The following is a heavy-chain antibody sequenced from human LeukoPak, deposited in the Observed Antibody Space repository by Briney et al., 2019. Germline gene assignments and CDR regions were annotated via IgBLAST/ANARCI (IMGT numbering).Heavy chain of an antibody. CDR1: GGSISGYC. J-gene: IGHJ4*02. CDR2: ISGSGGRT. Sequence: ETLSLTCTVSGGSISGYCWSWIRQPPGKGLEWVSGISGSGGRTDYADSVRGRFTISRDNSKDTLYLQMNSLRAEDTAVYYCAGTYYYDSSGYSYEYWGQGTLVAVSS. V-gene: IGHV3-23*01. CDR3: AGTYYYDSSGYSYEY. D-gene: IGHD3-22*01.